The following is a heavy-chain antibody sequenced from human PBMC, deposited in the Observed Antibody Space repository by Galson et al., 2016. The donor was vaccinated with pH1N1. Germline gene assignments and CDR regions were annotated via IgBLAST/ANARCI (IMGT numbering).Heavy chain of an antibody. CDR3: ARDSEYSGHEGFH. CDR1: GFTFTSYT. J-gene: IGHJ4*02. V-gene: IGHV3-30*04. Sequence: SLRLSCAASGFTFTSYTMHWVRQAPGKGLEWVDVISYDGTNEYYADSVKGRFTISRDKTQSTVYLQMNSLRTEDTSVYYCARDSEYSGHEGFHWAQGTLVSVAS. CDR2: ISYDGTNE. D-gene: IGHD5-12*01.